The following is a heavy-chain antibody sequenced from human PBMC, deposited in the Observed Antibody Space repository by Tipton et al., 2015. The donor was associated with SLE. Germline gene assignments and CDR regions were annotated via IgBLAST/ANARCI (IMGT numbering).Heavy chain of an antibody. CDR1: GGTFSGYH. V-gene: IGHV4-34*08. CDR2: ITQTGIT. D-gene: IGHD3-10*01. J-gene: IGHJ6*02. Sequence: TLSLTCAVYGGTFSGYHWTWIRQTPGKGLEWIGEITQTGITNYSPSLKSRLTISTDTSKRQISLRLTSMTAADTAVYYCAGHRLSLYSSGRGSSSVTVWGRGTAVTISS. CDR3: AGHRLSLYSSGRGSSSVTV.